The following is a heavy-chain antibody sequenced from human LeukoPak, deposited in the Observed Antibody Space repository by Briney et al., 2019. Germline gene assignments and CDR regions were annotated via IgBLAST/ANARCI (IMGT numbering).Heavy chain of an antibody. CDR1: GFTFSSYW. CDR2: IKQDGSEM. V-gene: IGHV3-7*02. CDR3: ATGGPSGSYYRIGF. J-gene: IGHJ4*02. Sequence: GGSLRLSCAASGFTFSSYWMSWVRQAPGKGLEWVANIKQDGSEMSYVASVKGRFIISRDNAENSLYLQMNSLRVEDTAVYYCATGGPSGSYYRIGFWGQGTPVTVSS. D-gene: IGHD3-10*01.